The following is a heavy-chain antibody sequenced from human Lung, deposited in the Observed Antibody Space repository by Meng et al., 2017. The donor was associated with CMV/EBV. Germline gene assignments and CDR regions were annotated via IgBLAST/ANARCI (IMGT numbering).Heavy chain of an antibody. CDR1: GFTFSSYA. CDR2: ISGSGGST. Sequence: GGPLRLXCAASGFTFSSYAMSWVRQAPGKGLEWVSAISGSGGSTYYADSVKGRFTISRDNSKNTLYLRMNSLRAEDTAVYYCAKDLGGETDFWSGYLYYYYYYGMDVWXQETTVTVSS. CDR3: AKDLGGETDFWSGYLYYYYYYGMDV. J-gene: IGHJ6*02. V-gene: IGHV3-23*01. D-gene: IGHD3-3*01.